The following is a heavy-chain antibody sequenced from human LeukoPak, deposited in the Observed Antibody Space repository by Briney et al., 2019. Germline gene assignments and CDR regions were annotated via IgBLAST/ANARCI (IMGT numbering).Heavy chain of an antibody. CDR1: GGSISGYY. V-gene: IGHV4-59*08. D-gene: IGHD1-26*01. CDR2: IYYSGCT. Sequence: KTAETESLTCTVSGGSISGYYWSWIRQAPGKGLEWIGNIYYSGCTNYSPSLKSRVTISVDTSKNQFSLRLSSVTAADTAVYYCARHGTLGSTTYPLDYWGQGTL. CDR3: ARHGTLGSTTYPLDY. J-gene: IGHJ4*02.